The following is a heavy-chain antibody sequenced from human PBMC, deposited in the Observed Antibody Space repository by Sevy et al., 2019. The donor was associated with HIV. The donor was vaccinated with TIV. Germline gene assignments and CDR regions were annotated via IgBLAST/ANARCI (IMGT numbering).Heavy chain of an antibody. CDR3: AKDIVFLVEEGFDI. V-gene: IGHV3-23*01. CDR2: ISGSGGSGGST. CDR1: GFTFNNYA. J-gene: IGHJ3*02. Sequence: GGSLRLSCVASGFTFNNYAMNWVRQAPGKGLDWVSAISGSGGSGGSTYYADSVKGRFTISRDNSKNTLYLQMNSLKTEDTAVYYCAKDIVFLVEEGFDIWGQGTMVTISS. D-gene: IGHD2-15*01.